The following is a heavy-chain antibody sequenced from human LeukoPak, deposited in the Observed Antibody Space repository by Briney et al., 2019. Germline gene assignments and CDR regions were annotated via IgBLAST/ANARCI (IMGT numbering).Heavy chain of an antibody. Sequence: PGGSLRLSCAASGFTFSSYAMTWVRQAPGKGLEWVSEISGSGATTYYADSVKGRFTISRDNSKNTLYLQMNTLRAEDTAVYYCAREPRGTTSPGWLDPWGQGTLVTVSS. CDR3: AREPRGTTSPGWLDP. V-gene: IGHV3-23*01. CDR1: GFTFSSYA. D-gene: IGHD2-2*01. CDR2: ISGSGATT. J-gene: IGHJ5*02.